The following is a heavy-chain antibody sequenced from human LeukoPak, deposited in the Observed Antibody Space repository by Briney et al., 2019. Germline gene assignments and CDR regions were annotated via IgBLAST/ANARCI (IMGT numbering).Heavy chain of an antibody. D-gene: IGHD6-13*01. V-gene: IGHV1-8*03. CDR3: ARGRGSSWHGNY. Sequence: ASVKVSCKASGYTFTSYDINWVRQATGQGLEWMGWMNPNSGNTGYAQKFQGRVTITRNTSISTAYMELSSLRSEDTAVYYCARGRGSSWHGNYWGQGTLVTVSS. CDR2: MNPNSGNT. CDR1: GYTFTSYD. J-gene: IGHJ4*02.